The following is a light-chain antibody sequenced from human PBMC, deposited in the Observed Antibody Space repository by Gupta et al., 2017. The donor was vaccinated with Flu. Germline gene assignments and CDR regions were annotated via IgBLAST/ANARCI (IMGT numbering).Light chain of an antibody. CDR3: QQSYSTPQT. V-gene: IGKV1-39*01. CDR2: AAS. Sequence: DIQMTQSPSSLSAFVGDRVTITCRASQSISSYLNWYQQKPGKAPKLLIYAASSLQSGVPSRFSGSGSGTGFTLTISSLQPEDFATYYCQQSYSTPQTFGQGTKLEIK. J-gene: IGKJ2*01. CDR1: QSISSY.